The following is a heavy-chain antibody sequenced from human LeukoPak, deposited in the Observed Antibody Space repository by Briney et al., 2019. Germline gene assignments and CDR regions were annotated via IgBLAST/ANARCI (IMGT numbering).Heavy chain of an antibody. D-gene: IGHD3-16*01. V-gene: IGHV4-34*01. Sequence: SETLSLTCAVYGGSFSGYYRSWIRQPPGKGLEWIGEINHSGSTNYNPSLKSRVTISVDTSKNQFSLKLSSVTAADTAVYYCARGPYGPFDYWGQGTLVTVSS. CDR3: ARGPYGPFDY. CDR2: INHSGST. CDR1: GGSFSGYY. J-gene: IGHJ4*02.